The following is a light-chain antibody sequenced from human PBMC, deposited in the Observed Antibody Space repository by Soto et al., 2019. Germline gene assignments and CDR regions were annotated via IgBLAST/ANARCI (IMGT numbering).Light chain of an antibody. CDR1: QSISTW. J-gene: IGKJ1*01. CDR3: QHSWT. V-gene: IGKV1-5*02. CDR2: DAS. Sequence: DIQMTQSPSTLYAPVGDRVTIICRASQSISTWLAWYQLKPGKAPKLLIYDASTLEGGVPSRFSGIGSGTEFTLTISGLQPDDFATYYCQHSWTFGQGTKVDIK.